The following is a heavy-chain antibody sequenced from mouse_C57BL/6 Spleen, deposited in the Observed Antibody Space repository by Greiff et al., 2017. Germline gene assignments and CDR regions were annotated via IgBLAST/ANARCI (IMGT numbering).Heavy chain of an antibody. CDR3: ARYGSSSAWFAY. V-gene: IGHV1-69*01. Sequence: VQLQQPGAELVMPGASVKLSCKASGYTFTSYWMHWVKQRPGQGLEWIGEIDPSDSYTNYNQKFKGKSTLTVDTSSSTAYMQLSSLTSEDSAVYYCARYGSSSAWFAYWGQGTLVTVSA. CDR1: GYTFTSYW. D-gene: IGHD1-1*01. CDR2: IDPSDSYT. J-gene: IGHJ3*01.